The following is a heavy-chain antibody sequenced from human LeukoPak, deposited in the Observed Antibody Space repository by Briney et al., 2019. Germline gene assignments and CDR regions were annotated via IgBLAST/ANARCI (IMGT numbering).Heavy chain of an antibody. D-gene: IGHD3-3*01. CDR2: IYTSGST. CDR3: ARDYSLWSGSNFDY. CDR1: GGSISSGSYY. Sequence: SETLSLTCTVSGGSISSGSYYWSWIRQPAGKGLGWIGRIYTSGSTNYNPSLKSRVTISVDTSKNQFSLKLSSVTAADTAVYYCARDYSLWSGSNFDYWGQGTLVTVSS. V-gene: IGHV4-61*02. J-gene: IGHJ4*02.